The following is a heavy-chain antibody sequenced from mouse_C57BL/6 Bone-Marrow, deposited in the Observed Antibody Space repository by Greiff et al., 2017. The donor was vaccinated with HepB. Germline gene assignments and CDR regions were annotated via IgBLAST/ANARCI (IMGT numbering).Heavy chain of an antibody. CDR1: GYTFTSYG. V-gene: IGHV1-81*01. Sequence: VKLMESGAELARPGASVKLSCKASGYTFTSYGISWVKQRTGQGLEWIGEIYPRSGNTYYNEKFKGKATLTADKSSSTAYMELRSLTSEDSAVYFCARTLGSSYFYWYFDVWGTGTTVTVSS. J-gene: IGHJ1*03. CDR3: ARTLGSSYFYWYFDV. CDR2: IYPRSGNT. D-gene: IGHD1-1*01.